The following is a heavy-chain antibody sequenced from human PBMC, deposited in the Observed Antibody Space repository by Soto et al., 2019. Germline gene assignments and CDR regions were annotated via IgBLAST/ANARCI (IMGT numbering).Heavy chain of an antibody. CDR1: GFTFSSYA. V-gene: IGHV3-30-3*01. CDR3: ARGLRHSSGWYDAFDI. CDR2: ISYGGSNK. D-gene: IGHD6-19*01. J-gene: IGHJ3*02. Sequence: PGGSLRLSCAASGFTFSSYAMHWVRQAPGKGLEWVAVISYGGSNKYYADSVKGRFTISRDNSKNTLYLQMNSLRAEDTAVYYCARGLRHSSGWYDAFDIWGQGTMVTVSS.